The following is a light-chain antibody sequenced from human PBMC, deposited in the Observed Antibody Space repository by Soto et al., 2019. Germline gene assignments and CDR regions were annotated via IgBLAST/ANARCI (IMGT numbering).Light chain of an antibody. J-gene: IGKJ2*01. V-gene: IGKV1-9*01. CDR3: QQVKSYPRT. CDR1: QDISNS. Sequence: DIQLTQSPSFLSASVGDRVTISCRASQDISNSLAWYQEIPGKAPNLLIYAASTLQSGVPSRFKGSGSGTEFTLTINSLQPEDFATFYCQQVKSYPRTFGQGTKLEIK. CDR2: AAS.